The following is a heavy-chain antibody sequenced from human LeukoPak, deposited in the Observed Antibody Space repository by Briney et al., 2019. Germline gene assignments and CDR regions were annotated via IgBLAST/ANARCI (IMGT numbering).Heavy chain of an antibody. CDR3: ARGRSPDQLPHTYFDY. Sequence: GASVKVSCKASGYTFTSYGISWVRQAPGQGLEWMGWISAYNGNTNYAQKLQGRVTMTTDTSTSTAYMELRSLRSDDTAVYYCARGRSPDQLPHTYFDYWGQGTLVTVSS. D-gene: IGHD2-2*01. CDR1: GYTFTSYG. V-gene: IGHV1-18*01. J-gene: IGHJ4*02. CDR2: ISAYNGNT.